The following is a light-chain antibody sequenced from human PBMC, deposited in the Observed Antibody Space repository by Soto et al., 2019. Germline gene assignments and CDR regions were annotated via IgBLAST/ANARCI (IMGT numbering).Light chain of an antibody. CDR3: CSYAGSYTLV. CDR2: EVS. V-gene: IGLV2-14*01. J-gene: IGLJ1*01. CDR1: SSDVGRYNF. Sequence: QSVLTQPAYVSGSPGQAITISCTGTSSDVGRYNFVSWYQQHPDKAPKLMIYEVSNRPSGISYRFSGSKSGNTASLTIFGLQAEDEADYYCCSYAGSYTLVFGTGTKVTVL.